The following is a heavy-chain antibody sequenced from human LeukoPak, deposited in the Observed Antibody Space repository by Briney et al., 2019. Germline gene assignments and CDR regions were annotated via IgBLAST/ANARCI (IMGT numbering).Heavy chain of an antibody. Sequence: ASVKVSCKASGGTFSSYAISWVRQAPGQGLEWMGGIIPIFGTANYAQQFQGRVTITADESTSTAYMELSSLRSEDTAVYYCARVGYSSSWEVDAFDIWGQGTMVTVSS. J-gene: IGHJ3*02. CDR3: ARVGYSSSWEVDAFDI. CDR2: IIPIFGTA. CDR1: GGTFSSYA. V-gene: IGHV1-69*13. D-gene: IGHD6-13*01.